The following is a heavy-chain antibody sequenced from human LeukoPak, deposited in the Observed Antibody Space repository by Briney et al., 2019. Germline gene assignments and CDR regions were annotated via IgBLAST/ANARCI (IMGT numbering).Heavy chain of an antibody. CDR2: VYYSGST. D-gene: IGHD4/OR15-4a*01. V-gene: IGHV4-39*01. CDR1: GGSISSSDYY. Sequence: SETLSLTCTVSGGSISSSDYYWGWIRQPPGEGLEWIGSVYYSGSTYYNPSLKSRLTISVDTSKSQFSLRLSSVTAADTAVYYCARRPGEYGGNDFDYWGQGTLVTVSS. J-gene: IGHJ4*02. CDR3: ARRPGEYGGNDFDY.